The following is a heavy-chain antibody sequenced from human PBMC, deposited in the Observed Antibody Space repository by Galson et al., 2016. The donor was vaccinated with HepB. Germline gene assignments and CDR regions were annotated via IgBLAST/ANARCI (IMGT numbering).Heavy chain of an antibody. D-gene: IGHD5-18*01. CDR1: GFTFSDYP. Sequence: SLRLSCATSGFTFSDYPMTWVRQAPGKGLEWVSTVGAGHFTHYADAVKGRFIVSRDNSENTLYLQMNSLRADDTALYFCAGEGYGTGHCGAFDIWGRGTRVAVSS. CDR2: VGAGHFT. CDR3: AGEGYGTGHCGAFDI. J-gene: IGHJ3*02. V-gene: IGHV3-23*01.